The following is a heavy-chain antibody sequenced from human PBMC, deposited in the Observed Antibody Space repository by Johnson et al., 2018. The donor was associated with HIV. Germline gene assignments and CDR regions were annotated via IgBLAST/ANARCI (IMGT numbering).Heavy chain of an antibody. V-gene: IGHV3-53*01. CDR1: GFTVSSNY. Sequence: VQLVESGGGLIQPGGSLRLSCAASGFTVSSNYMSWVRQAPGKGLEWVSVSYSGGDTYYADSVKGRFTISRDNSKNTLYLQMNSLRAEDTAVYYCARVGAGHISGPDMGCDVWGQGTMVTVSS. CDR2: SYSGGDT. D-gene: IGHD6-19*01. CDR3: ARVGAGHISGPDMGCDV. J-gene: IGHJ3*01.